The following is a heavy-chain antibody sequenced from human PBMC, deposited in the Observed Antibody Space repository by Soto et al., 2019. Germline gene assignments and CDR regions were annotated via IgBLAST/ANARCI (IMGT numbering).Heavy chain of an antibody. J-gene: IGHJ5*01. D-gene: IGHD7-27*01. CDR3: ARGRYCLTGRCFPNWFDS. CDR1: GDSISNLDYF. V-gene: IGHV4-30-4*01. Sequence: PSEPLSLTCSVSGDSISNLDYFWAWIRQPPGQALEYIGYIYKSATTYYNPSFESRVAISVDTSKSKFSLNVTSVTAADTAVYFCARGRYCLTGRCFPNWFDSWGQGALVTVSS. CDR2: IYKSATT.